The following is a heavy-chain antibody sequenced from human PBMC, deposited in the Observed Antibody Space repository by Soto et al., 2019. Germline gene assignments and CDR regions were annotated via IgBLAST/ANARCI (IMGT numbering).Heavy chain of an antibody. CDR2: ITDTGGDA. D-gene: IGHD3-10*01. J-gene: IGHJ4*02. Sequence: EVQLLESGGDLKQPGGSLRLSCVASGLTFGSRAMSWVRQAPGEGLQWVSTITDTGGDAKYADSVRGGFFISRDNSKKTLYLQMTSLKAEDSAMYFCARGSTDSYPGSRIFDFWGRGTLVTVSS. V-gene: IGHV3-23*01. CDR3: ARGSTDSYPGSRIFDF. CDR1: GLTFGSRA.